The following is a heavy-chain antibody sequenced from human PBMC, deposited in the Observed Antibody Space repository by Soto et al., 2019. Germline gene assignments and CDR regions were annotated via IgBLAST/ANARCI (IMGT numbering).Heavy chain of an antibody. Sequence: QVQLQQWGAGLLKPSETLSLTCAVYGGSFSGYYWSWIRQPPGKGLEWIGEINHSGSTNYNPSLKSRVTISGDTSKNQFALKLSSVTAADTAVYYCARWAPSYCSGGSCYSGTGYFQHWGQGTLVTVSS. V-gene: IGHV4-34*01. CDR1: GGSFSGYY. D-gene: IGHD2-15*01. CDR2: INHSGST. J-gene: IGHJ1*01. CDR3: ARWAPSYCSGGSCYSGTGYFQH.